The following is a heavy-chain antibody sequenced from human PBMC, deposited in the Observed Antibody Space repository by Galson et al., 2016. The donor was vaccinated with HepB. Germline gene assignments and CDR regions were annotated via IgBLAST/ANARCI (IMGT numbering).Heavy chain of an antibody. V-gene: IGHV4-34*01. CDR1: GGSFSGND. CDR2: ISHVGST. J-gene: IGHJ4*02. D-gene: IGHD3-10*01. CDR3: ARNIYGLGNL. Sequence: LSLTCGVYGGSFSGNDWTWIRQAPGKGLEWIGEISHVGSTNYNPPLKSRVTISVDTSKNQLSLNLRSVTAADTAVYYCARNIYGLGNLWGQGTLVTVSS.